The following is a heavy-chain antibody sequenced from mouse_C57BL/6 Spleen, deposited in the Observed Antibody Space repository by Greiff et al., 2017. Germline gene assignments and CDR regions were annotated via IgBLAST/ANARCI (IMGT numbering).Heavy chain of an antibody. CDR1: GYSITSGYY. V-gene: IGHV3-6*01. J-gene: IGHJ2*01. Sequence: ESGPGLVKPSQSLSLTCSLTGYSITSGYYWNWIRQFPGNKLEWMGYISYDGSNNYNPSLKNRISITRDTSKNQFFLKLNSVTTEDTATYYCARGPYSNYFDYWGQGTTLTVSS. CDR2: ISYDGSN. D-gene: IGHD2-5*01. CDR3: ARGPYSNYFDY.